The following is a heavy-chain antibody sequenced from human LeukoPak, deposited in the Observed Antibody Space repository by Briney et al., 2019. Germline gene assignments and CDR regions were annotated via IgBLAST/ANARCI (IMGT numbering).Heavy chain of an antibody. J-gene: IGHJ4*02. D-gene: IGHD6-13*01. Sequence: SETLSLTCTVSGGSISSYYWSWLRQPAGKGLEWIGRIYTSGSTNYNPSLKSRVTMSVDTSKNQFSLKLSSVTAADTAVYYCASGYSSSWYSYWGQGTLVTVSS. CDR1: GGSISSYY. V-gene: IGHV4-4*07. CDR3: ASGYSSSWYSY. CDR2: IYTSGST.